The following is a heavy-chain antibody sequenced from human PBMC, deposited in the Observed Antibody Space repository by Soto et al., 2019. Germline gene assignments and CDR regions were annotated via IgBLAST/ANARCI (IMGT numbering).Heavy chain of an antibody. CDR3: AKDVGFLQLLFVFET. J-gene: IGHJ5*02. V-gene: IGHV1-69*01. CDR1: GGTFSNFG. D-gene: IGHD2-15*01. Sequence: QVQLVQSGAEVKKPGSSVRVSCKASGGTFSNFGFSWVRQAPGQGLEWMGGIIPIFASSNYAQKFQGRLTISAYESTSTSYMDLSRLRSDDTAVYFCAKDVGFLQLLFVFETLGQGSLVTVSS. CDR2: IIPIFASS.